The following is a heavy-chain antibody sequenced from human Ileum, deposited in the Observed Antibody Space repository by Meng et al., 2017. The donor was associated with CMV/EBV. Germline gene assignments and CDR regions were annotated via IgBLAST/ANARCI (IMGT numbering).Heavy chain of an antibody. J-gene: IGHJ4*02. Sequence: SGDVFNDYYLYWIRQAPGHGLEWVGRINPNNGDTYYAQKFRGRVTVTSDTSISTAYMELNSLRSDDTAIYFCTRVSQSGNFYFPFDYWGQGSLVTVSS. CDR3: TRVSQSGNFYFPFDY. CDR2: INPNNGDT. V-gene: IGHV1-2*02. CDR1: GDVFNDYY. D-gene: IGHD2-15*01.